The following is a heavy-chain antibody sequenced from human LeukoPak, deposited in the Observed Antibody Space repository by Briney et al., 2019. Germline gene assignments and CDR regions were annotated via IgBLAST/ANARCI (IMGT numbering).Heavy chain of an antibody. CDR1: GFTFSSYE. Sequence: GGSLRLSCAASGFTFSSYEKNWVRQAPGKGLEWVSYISSTGSTIYYADSVKGRFTISRDNAKNSLYLQMNSLRAEDTAVYYCASDYYDRSQYWGQGTLVTVSS. D-gene: IGHD3-22*01. J-gene: IGHJ4*02. CDR3: ASDYYDRSQY. V-gene: IGHV3-48*03. CDR2: ISSTGSTI.